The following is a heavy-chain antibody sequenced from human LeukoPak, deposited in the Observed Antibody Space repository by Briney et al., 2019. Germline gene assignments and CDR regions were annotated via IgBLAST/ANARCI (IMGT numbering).Heavy chain of an antibody. CDR1: GGSISSSSYY. CDR2: IYYSGST. D-gene: IGHD2-15*01. J-gene: IGHJ4*02. Sequence: SETLSLTCTVSGGSISSSSYYWGWIRQPPGKGLEWIGSIYYSGSTYYNPSLKSRVTISVDTSKNQFSLKLSSVTAADTAVYYCASDIVVVVAAAPRGQGTLVTVSS. CDR3: ASDIVVVVAAAP. V-gene: IGHV4-39*01.